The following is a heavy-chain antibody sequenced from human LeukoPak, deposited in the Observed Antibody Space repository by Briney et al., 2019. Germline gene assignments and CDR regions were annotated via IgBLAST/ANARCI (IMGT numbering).Heavy chain of an antibody. CDR2: ISAYNGNT. J-gene: IGHJ4*02. Sequence: ASVKVSCKTSGYTFTSYGISWVRQAPGQGLEWMGWISAYNGNTNYAQKLQGRVTMTTDTSTSTAYMELRSLRSDDTAVYYCARTIVVVPAAIRRFDYWGQGTLVTVSS. D-gene: IGHD2-2*02. V-gene: IGHV1-18*01. CDR3: ARTIVVVPAAIRRFDY. CDR1: GYTFTSYG.